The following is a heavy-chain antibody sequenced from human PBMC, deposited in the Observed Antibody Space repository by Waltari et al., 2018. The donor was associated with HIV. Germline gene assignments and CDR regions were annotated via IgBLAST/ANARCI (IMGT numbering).Heavy chain of an antibody. J-gene: IGHJ4*02. CDR1: GGSISSSHW. Sequence: QVQLQESGPGLVKPSGPLSLTCAVSGGSISSSHWSSWVRQTPGKGLEWIGEIYHSGNTNYNPSLESRVTISVDKSKNQFSLKLRSVTAADTAVYYCARESMITPYYFDNWGQGTLVTVSS. D-gene: IGHD1-20*01. V-gene: IGHV4-4*02. CDR2: IYHSGNT. CDR3: ARESMITPYYFDN.